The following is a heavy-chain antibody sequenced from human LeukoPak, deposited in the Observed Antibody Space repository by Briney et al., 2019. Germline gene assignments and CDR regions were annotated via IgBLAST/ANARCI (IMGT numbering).Heavy chain of an antibody. J-gene: IGHJ4*02. CDR1: GGTFSSYA. CDR2: IIPIFGTA. CDR3: ARDIIDLPVTMVRGELIGFDY. V-gene: IGHV1-69*05. D-gene: IGHD3-10*01. Sequence: SVKISRKASGGTFSSYAISWVRQAPGQGLEWMGRIIPIFGTANYAQKFQGRVAITTDEYTSTAYMELSSLRSEDTAVYYCARDIIDLPVTMVRGELIGFDYWGQGTLVTVSS.